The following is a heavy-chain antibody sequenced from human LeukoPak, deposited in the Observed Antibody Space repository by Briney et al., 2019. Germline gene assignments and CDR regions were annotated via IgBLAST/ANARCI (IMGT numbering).Heavy chain of an antibody. V-gene: IGHV3-30*02. CDR1: GFTFNSYG. CDR3: VRSQAGFSYGDY. D-gene: IGHD5-18*01. J-gene: IGHJ4*02. Sequence: GGSLRLSCATSGFTFNSYGMNWVRQAPGKGLEWVAFVRSDGGSEYYADSVKGRFSISRDNARNTLYLQINSLRVEDTAVYYCVRSQAGFSYGDYWGQGSLVTVSS. CDR2: VRSDGGSE.